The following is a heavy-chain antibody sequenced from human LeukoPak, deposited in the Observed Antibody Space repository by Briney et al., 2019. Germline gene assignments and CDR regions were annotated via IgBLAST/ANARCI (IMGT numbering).Heavy chain of an antibody. Sequence: SETLSLTCAVYGESFRDFFWTWVRQTPGKGLEWIGEINDSGTTNYNPSLKSRATISIDMSKNQFFLRMTSVTAADTAVYYCSRRGRHSDWFPRTLDYWGQGIPVFVS. CDR3: SRRGRHSDWFPRTLDY. D-gene: IGHD3-9*01. V-gene: IGHV4-34*01. CDR2: INDSGTT. CDR1: GESFRDFF. J-gene: IGHJ4*02.